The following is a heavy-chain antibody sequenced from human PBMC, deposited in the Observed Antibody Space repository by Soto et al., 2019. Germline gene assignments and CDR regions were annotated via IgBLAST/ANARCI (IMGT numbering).Heavy chain of an antibody. Sequence: GESLKISCKGSGYSFTSYWIGWVRQMPGKGLEWMGIIYPGDSDTRYSPSFQGQVTISADKSISTAYLQWSSLKASDTAMYYCARRASKLGSGWYFDYWGQGTLVTVSS. V-gene: IGHV5-51*01. CDR3: ARRASKLGSGWYFDY. CDR1: GYSFTSYW. CDR2: IYPGDSDT. J-gene: IGHJ4*02. D-gene: IGHD6-19*01.